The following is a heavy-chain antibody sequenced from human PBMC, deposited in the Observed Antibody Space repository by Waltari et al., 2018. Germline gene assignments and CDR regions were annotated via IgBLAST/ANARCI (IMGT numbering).Heavy chain of an antibody. CDR1: GFTFSSYG. CDR2: IWYDGSNK. D-gene: IGHD6-13*01. V-gene: IGHV3-33*06. J-gene: IGHJ3*02. CDR3: AKGRVAAAGMVPLNDAFDI. Sequence: QVQLVESGGGVVQPGRSLRLSCAASGFTFSSYGMHWVRQAPGTGLEWVAVIWYDGSNKYYADSGKGRFTSSRDNSKNTLYRQMNSLRAEDTAVYYCAKGRVAAAGMVPLNDAFDIWGQGTMVTVSS.